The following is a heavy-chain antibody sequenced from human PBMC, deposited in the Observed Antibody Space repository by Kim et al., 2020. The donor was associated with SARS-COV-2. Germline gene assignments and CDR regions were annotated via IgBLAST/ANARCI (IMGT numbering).Heavy chain of an antibody. Sequence: DSVKGRFTISRDNSKNTLYLQMSSLRAEDTAVYYCVKEGDDRYYYGMDVWGQGTTVTVSS. CDR3: VKEGDDRYYYGMDV. D-gene: IGHD3-16*01. V-gene: IGHV3-64D*09. J-gene: IGHJ6*02.